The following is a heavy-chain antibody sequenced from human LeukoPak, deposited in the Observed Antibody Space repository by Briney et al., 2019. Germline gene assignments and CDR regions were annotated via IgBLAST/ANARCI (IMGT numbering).Heavy chain of an antibody. J-gene: IGHJ6*02. CDR1: GGSISSYY. CDR2: IYYSGST. D-gene: IGHD3-10*01. Sequence: SETLSLTCTVSGGSISSYYWSWIRQPPGKGLEWIGYIYYSGSTNYNPSLKSRVTISVDTSKNQFSLKLSSVTAADTAVYYCARVFGSGSYYSGMDVWGQGTTVTVSS. CDR3: ARVFGSGSYYSGMDV. V-gene: IGHV4-59*01.